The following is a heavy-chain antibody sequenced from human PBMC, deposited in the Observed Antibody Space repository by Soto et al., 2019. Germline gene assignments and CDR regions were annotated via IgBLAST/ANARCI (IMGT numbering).Heavy chain of an antibody. CDR3: GRFPPTSGHNDY. CDR2: IYYSGST. Sequence: PSETLSLTCTVSGGSISSGGYYWSWIRQHPGKGLEWIGYIYYSGSTYYNPSLKSRVTISVDTSKNQFSLKLSSVTAADTAVCYCGRFPPTSGHNDYRGQGTQGTVSS. J-gene: IGHJ4*02. D-gene: IGHD3-10*01. V-gene: IGHV4-31*03. CDR1: GGSISSGGYY.